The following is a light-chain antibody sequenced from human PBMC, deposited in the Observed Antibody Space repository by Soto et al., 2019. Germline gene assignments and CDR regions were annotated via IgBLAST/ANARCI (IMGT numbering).Light chain of an antibody. CDR3: QQYDNYKPLT. Sequence: DIQVTQSRSTLSASVGDRVTITCRASQSISSWLAWYQQKPGKAPKLLIFDASSLESGTPSRFSGRRSGTQFTLTINGLQPDDFATYYCQQYDNYKPLTFGGGTKV. V-gene: IGKV1-5*01. CDR2: DAS. J-gene: IGKJ4*01. CDR1: QSISSW.